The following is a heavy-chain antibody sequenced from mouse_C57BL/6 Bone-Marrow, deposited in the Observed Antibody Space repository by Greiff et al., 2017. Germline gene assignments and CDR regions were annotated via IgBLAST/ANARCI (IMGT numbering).Heavy chain of an antibody. V-gene: IGHV1-82*01. CDR1: GYAFSSSW. CDR2: IYPGDGDT. J-gene: IGHJ3*01. Sequence: VKVVESGPELVKPGASVKISCKASGYAFSSSWMNWVKQRPGKGLEWIGRIYPGDGDTNYNGKFKGKATLTADKSSSTAYMQLSSLTSEDSAVYFCARNSIYYYGSSFAYWGQGTLVTVSA. D-gene: IGHD1-1*01. CDR3: ARNSIYYYGSSFAY.